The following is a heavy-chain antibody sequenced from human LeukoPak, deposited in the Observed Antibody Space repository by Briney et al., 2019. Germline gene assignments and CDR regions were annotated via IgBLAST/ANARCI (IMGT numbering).Heavy chain of an antibody. V-gene: IGHV3-53*01. D-gene: IGHD2-2*01. CDR3: AKTLYCTGTSCSGYFDY. J-gene: IGHJ4*02. Sequence: GGSLRLSCAASGFTVSSNYMSWVRQAPGRGLEWVSVIYSGGSTNYADSVKGRFTISRDNAKNSLYLQMNSLRAEDTAVYYCAKTLYCTGTSCSGYFDYWGQGTLVTVSS. CDR2: IYSGGST. CDR1: GFTVSSNY.